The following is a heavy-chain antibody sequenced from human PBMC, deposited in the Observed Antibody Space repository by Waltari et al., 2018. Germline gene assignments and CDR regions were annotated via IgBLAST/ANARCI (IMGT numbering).Heavy chain of an antibody. CDR2: INHSGST. CDR3: ARGEWGRGGWFDP. V-gene: IGHV4-34*01. Sequence: QVQLQQWGAGLLKPSETLSLTCAVYGGSFSGYYWSWIRQPPGKGLEWIGEINHSGSTNYNPSLKSRVTISVDTSKNQFSLKLSSVTAADTAVYYCARGEWGRGGWFDPWGQGTLVTVSS. CDR1: GGSFSGYY. J-gene: IGHJ5*02. D-gene: IGHD2-8*01.